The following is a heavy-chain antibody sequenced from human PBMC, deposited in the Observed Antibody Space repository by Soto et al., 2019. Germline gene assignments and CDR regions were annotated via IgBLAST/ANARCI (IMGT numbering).Heavy chain of an antibody. Sequence: GGSLRLSCAAAGFTFSSNDMNWVRQAPGKGLEWVSYISSSSSPIYYADSVRGRFTISRDNAKNSLYLQMNSLRAEDTAVYYCARPNYYDSSGYYLHFDYWGQGTLVTVST. CDR3: ARPNYYDSSGYYLHFDY. J-gene: IGHJ4*02. D-gene: IGHD3-22*01. V-gene: IGHV3-48*01. CDR1: GFTFSSND. CDR2: ISSSSSPI.